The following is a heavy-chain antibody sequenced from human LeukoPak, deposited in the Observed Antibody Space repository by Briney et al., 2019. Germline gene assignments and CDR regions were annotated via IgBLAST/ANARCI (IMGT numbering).Heavy chain of an antibody. J-gene: IGHJ5*02. CDR1: GFTFSSYG. V-gene: IGHV3-30*18. Sequence: GRSLRLSCAASGFTFSSYGMHWVRQAPGKGLEWVAVISNDGSNKYYADSVKGRFTISRENSKNTLYLQMNSLRAEDTAVYYCAKDIWCGEYSPWGQGTLVTVSS. CDR2: ISNDGSNK. D-gene: IGHD3-10*01. CDR3: AKDIWCGEYSP.